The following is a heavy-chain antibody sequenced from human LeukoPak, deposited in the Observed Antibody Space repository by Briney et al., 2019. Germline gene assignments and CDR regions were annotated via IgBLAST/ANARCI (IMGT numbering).Heavy chain of an antibody. CDR2: IYYSGST. D-gene: IGHD3-22*01. Sequence: SETLSLACTVSGGSISSSSYYWGWIRQPPGKGLEWIGSIYYSGSTYYNPSLKSRVTISVDTSKNQFSLKLSSVTAADTAVYYCARKTYYYDSSGYYFDYWGQGTLVTVSS. V-gene: IGHV4-39*07. J-gene: IGHJ4*02. CDR3: ARKTYYYDSSGYYFDY. CDR1: GGSISSSSYY.